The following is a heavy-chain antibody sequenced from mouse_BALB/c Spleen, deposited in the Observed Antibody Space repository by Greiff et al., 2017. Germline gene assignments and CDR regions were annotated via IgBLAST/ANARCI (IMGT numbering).Heavy chain of an antibody. Sequence: VQLQQSGPELVKPGASVKMSCKASGYTFTSYVMHWVKQKPGQGLEWIGYINPYNDGTKYNEKFKGKATLTSDKSSSTAYMELSSLTSEDSAVYYCARDIITTGAWFAYWGQGTLVTVSA. CDR1: GYTFTSYV. V-gene: IGHV1-14*01. J-gene: IGHJ3*01. CDR3: ARDIITTGAWFAY. D-gene: IGHD1-1*01. CDR2: INPYNDGT.